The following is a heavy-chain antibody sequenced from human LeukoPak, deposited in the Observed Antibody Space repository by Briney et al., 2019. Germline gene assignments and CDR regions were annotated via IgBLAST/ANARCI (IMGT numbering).Heavy chain of an antibody. Sequence: SETLSLTCTVSGGSISSGGYYWSWIRQHPGKGLEWIGYIYYSGSTDYNPSLKSRVTISVDTSKNQFSLKLSSVTAADTAVYYCARGNFIITIFGVVINNWFDPWGQGTLVIVSS. J-gene: IGHJ5*02. CDR1: GGSISSGGYY. CDR2: IYYSGST. CDR3: ARGNFIITIFGVVINNWFDP. D-gene: IGHD3-3*01. V-gene: IGHV4-31*03.